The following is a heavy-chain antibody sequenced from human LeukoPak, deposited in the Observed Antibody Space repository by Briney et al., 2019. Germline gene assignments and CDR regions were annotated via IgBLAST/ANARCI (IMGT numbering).Heavy chain of an antibody. CDR1: GFNFFSYT. V-gene: IGHV3-21*01. CDR2: LSPTRFYK. Sequence: PGGSLRLSRAASGFNFFSYTMNWVRQAPGKGLEWVASLSPTRFYKYHADSVKGRFTISRDNAGNSLDLQMDSLRVEDTAVYFCAREISGEGFDYWGPGTLVTVSS. D-gene: IGHD1-26*01. J-gene: IGHJ4*02. CDR3: AREISGEGFDY.